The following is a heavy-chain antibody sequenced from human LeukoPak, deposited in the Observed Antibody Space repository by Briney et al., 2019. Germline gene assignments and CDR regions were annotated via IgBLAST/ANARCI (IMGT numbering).Heavy chain of an antibody. Sequence: GGSLRLSCAASGFTFSSYWMSWVRQAPGEGMEWVANIRQDGSEKYYVDSVKGRFTISRDNAKNSLYLQMNSLRAEDTAVYYCARAPGDPPNYWGQGTLVTVSS. CDR3: ARAPGDPPNY. CDR1: GFTFSSYW. D-gene: IGHD4-17*01. J-gene: IGHJ4*02. CDR2: IRQDGSEK. V-gene: IGHV3-7*03.